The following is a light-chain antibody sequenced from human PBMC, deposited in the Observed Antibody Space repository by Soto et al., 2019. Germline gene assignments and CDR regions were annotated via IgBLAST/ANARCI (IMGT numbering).Light chain of an antibody. CDR3: LQDFNYPWT. J-gene: IGKJ1*01. V-gene: IGKV1-6*01. CDR1: QAIRGD. Sequence: AIQMTQFPSSLSASVGVRVTITCRASQAIRGDLALFQQKPGKAPKLLIYAASSLQSEVPSRFSGSGSASEYTLTISSLQPEDFATYFWLQDFNYPWTFGQGTKVDSK. CDR2: AAS.